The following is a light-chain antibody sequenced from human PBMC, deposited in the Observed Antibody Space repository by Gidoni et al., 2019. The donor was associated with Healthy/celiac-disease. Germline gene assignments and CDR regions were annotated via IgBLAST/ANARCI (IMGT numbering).Light chain of an antibody. CDR1: QGISSA. J-gene: IGKJ4*02. Sequence: AILLTQSPSSLSASVGDRVTITCRASQGISSALAWYQQKPGKAPKLLIYDACSLESGVPSRVSGSGSETDFTLTISSLEAEDFATCYYQQFSSYPRTFSGGTKVEIK. V-gene: IGKV1-13*02. CDR2: DAC. CDR3: QQFSSYPRT.